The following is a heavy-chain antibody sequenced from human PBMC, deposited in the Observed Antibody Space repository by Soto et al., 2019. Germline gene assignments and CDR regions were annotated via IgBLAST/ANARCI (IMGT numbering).Heavy chain of an antibody. CDR2: ISYTGTT. CDR3: ASVGGYYGDYPNFDY. J-gene: IGHJ4*02. V-gene: IGHV4-59*01. CDR1: GRSISPFY. Sequence: SETLSLTCSVSGRSISPFYWSWIRQPPGKALEWIGSISYTGTTNYSPSLKSRVTMSVDTSRNHFSLKLTSVTAADTAVYYCASVGGYYGDYPNFDYWGRGTRVTVSS. D-gene: IGHD4-17*01.